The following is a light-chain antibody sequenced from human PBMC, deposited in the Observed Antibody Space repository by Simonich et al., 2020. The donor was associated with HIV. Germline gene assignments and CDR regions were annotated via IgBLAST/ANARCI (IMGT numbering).Light chain of an antibody. Sequence: DIVMTQSPDSLAVSLGERSTIKCKPTQRVLYSSNNKNYLAWYQQKPVPPPKLLMYWASTRESGVPDRFSGSASGTDFTLTISRLQAEDVAVYYCQQYYSTPWTFGQGTKVEIK. J-gene: IGKJ1*01. CDR2: WAS. CDR1: QRVLYSSNNKNY. V-gene: IGKV4-1*01. CDR3: QQYYSTPWT.